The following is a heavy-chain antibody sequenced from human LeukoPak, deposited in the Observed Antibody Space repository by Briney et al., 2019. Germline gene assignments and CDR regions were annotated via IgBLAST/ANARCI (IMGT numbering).Heavy chain of an antibody. Sequence: GGSLRLSCAASGFTFSSYGMSWVRQAPGKGLEWVSAISGSGGSTYYADSVKGRFTISRDNAKNSLYLQMNSLRAEDTAVYYCARMNYYDSSGYCDYWGQGTLVTVSS. D-gene: IGHD3-22*01. J-gene: IGHJ4*02. V-gene: IGHV3-23*01. CDR2: ISGSGGST. CDR3: ARMNYYDSSGYCDY. CDR1: GFTFSSYG.